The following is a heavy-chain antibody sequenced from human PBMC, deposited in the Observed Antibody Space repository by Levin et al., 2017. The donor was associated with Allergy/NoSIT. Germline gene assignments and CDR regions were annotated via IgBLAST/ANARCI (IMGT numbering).Heavy chain of an antibody. CDR3: ARSPYYCSGGSCYSYFDY. D-gene: IGHD2-15*01. CDR1: GGTFSSYA. Sequence: GASVKVSCKASGGTFSSYAISWVRQAPGQGLEWMGGIIPIFGTANYAQKFQGRVTITADESTSTAYMELSSLRSEDTAVYYCARSPYYCSGGSCYSYFDYWGQGTLVTVSS. CDR2: IIPIFGTA. J-gene: IGHJ4*02. V-gene: IGHV1-69*13.